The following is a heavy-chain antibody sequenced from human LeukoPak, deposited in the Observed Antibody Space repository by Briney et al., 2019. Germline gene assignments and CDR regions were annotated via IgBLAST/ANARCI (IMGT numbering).Heavy chain of an antibody. CDR2: INSDGTTI. V-gene: IGHV3-74*01. CDR1: GFTFSTSW. D-gene: IGHD1-20*01. Sequence: PGGSLRLSCAASGFTFSTSWMHWVRQAPGKGLVWVSRINSDGTTIDYADSVKGRFTISRDNAKNTLYLQMNSLRDEDTALYYCARGINWIDYWGQGTLVTVSS. CDR3: ARGINWIDY. J-gene: IGHJ4*02.